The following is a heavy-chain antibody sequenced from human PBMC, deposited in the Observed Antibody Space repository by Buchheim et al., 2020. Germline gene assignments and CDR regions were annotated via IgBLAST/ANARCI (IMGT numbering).Heavy chain of an antibody. V-gene: IGHV3-21*02. CDR1: GFTFSTYR. CDR3: ARDYYDSSGPRGPDY. D-gene: IGHD3-22*01. Sequence: EVQLVESGGGLVKPGGSLRLSCAASGFTFSTYRMNWVRQAPGKGLELVSSISSGSSYIDYADSVKGRFTISRDNAKNSLYLQMNSLTADDTAVYYCARDYYDSSGPRGPDYWGQGTL. CDR2: ISSGSSYI. J-gene: IGHJ4*02.